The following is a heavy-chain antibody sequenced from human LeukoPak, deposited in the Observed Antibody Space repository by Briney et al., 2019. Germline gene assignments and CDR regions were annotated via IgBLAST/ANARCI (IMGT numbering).Heavy chain of an antibody. CDR1: GFTFSSYA. D-gene: IGHD2-2*01. J-gene: IGHJ5*02. CDR3: ARANFYCSSTSCYAGLGWFDP. Sequence: GGSLRLSCAASGFTFSSYAMSWVRQAPGKGLEWVSAISGSGGSTYYADSVKGRFTISRDNSKNTLYLQMNSLRAEDTAVYYCARANFYCSSTSCYAGLGWFDPWGQGTLVTVSS. CDR2: ISGSGGST. V-gene: IGHV3-23*01.